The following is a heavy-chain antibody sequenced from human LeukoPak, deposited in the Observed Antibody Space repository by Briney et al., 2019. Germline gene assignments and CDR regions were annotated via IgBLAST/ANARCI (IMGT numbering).Heavy chain of an antibody. CDR2: ISYDGSNK. Sequence: GGSLRLSCAASGFTFSSCAMHWVRQAPGKGLEWVAVISYDGSNKYYADSVKGRFTISRDNAKNSLYLQMNSLRAEDTAVYYCAREGPQEDYDFWSGYYNGASGLGTFDYWGQGTLVTVSS. CDR3: AREGPQEDYDFWSGYYNGASGLGTFDY. CDR1: GFTFSSCA. V-gene: IGHV3-30-3*01. J-gene: IGHJ4*02. D-gene: IGHD3-3*01.